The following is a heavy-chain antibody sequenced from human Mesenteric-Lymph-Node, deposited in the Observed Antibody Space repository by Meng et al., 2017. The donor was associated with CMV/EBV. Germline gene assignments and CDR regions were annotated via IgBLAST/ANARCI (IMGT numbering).Heavy chain of an antibody. Sequence: SETLSLTCNVSGGSISSSSYYWGWIRQPPGKGLEWIGSIYYNGNTYYNPSLESRVTISLDTSKNQFSLTLTSVTAADTAVYYCAKLGPEGYCSSPTCFKSPFDYYYYGMDVWGQGTTVTVSS. J-gene: IGHJ6*02. CDR1: GGSISSSSYY. V-gene: IGHV4-39*07. D-gene: IGHD2-2*01. CDR2: IYYNGNT. CDR3: AKLGPEGYCSSPTCFKSPFDYYYYGMDV.